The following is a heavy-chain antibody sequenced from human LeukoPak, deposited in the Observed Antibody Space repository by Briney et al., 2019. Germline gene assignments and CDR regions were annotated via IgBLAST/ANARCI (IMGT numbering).Heavy chain of an antibody. CDR1: GGTFSSYT. J-gene: IGHJ4*02. V-gene: IGHV1-18*01. CDR2: ISAYNGNT. Sequence: ASVKVSCKASGGTFSSYTISWVRQAPGQGLEWMGWISAYNGNTSYAQKFQDRVTMTTDTSTTTAYMELRSLESDDTAVYYCARHSGSGWQALGYWGQGTLVTVSS. D-gene: IGHD6-19*01. CDR3: ARHSGSGWQALGY.